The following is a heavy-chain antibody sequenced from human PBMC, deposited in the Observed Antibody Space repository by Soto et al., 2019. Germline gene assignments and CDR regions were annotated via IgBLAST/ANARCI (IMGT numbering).Heavy chain of an antibody. D-gene: IGHD6-13*01. Sequence: GGSLRLSCSASVLTFTRYSMNWVRQAPGKGLEWVSSISSTTNYIYYGDSMKGRFTISRDNAKNSLYLEMNSLRAEETAVYYCAKTPLWAAPGTGSGYYHGMEVWGQGKTVTGSS. CDR1: VLTFTRYS. V-gene: IGHV3-21*06. J-gene: IGHJ6*02. CDR2: ISSTTNYI. CDR3: AKTPLWAAPGTGSGYYHGMEV.